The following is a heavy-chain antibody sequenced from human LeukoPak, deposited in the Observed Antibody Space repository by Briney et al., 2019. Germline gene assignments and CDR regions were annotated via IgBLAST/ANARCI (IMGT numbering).Heavy chain of an antibody. V-gene: IGHV3-74*01. CDR2: IASDGSST. D-gene: IGHD4-23*01. CDR3: ARGRPHGNDY. J-gene: IGHJ4*02. Sequence: GALRLSCAASGFTFSNYGMHWVRQAPGKGLVWVSRIASDGSSTTYADSVKGRFSISRDNAKNTLYLQMNSLRVEDTAVYYCARGRPHGNDYWGQGTLVTVSS. CDR1: GFTFSNYG.